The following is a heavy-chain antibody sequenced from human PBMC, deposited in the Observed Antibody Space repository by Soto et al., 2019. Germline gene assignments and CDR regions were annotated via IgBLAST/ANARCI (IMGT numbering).Heavy chain of an antibody. J-gene: IGHJ6*02. CDR3: ARTNYDRGGYYYYGMDV. D-gene: IGHD3-10*02. V-gene: IGHV1-18*04. CDR1: GYTFTSYG. Sequence: ASVKVSCKASGYTFTSYGISWVRQAPGQGLEWMGWISAYNGDTNYAQKLQGRVTMTTDTSTSTAYMELRSLRSDDTAVYYCARTNYDRGGYYYYGMDVWGQGTTVTVSS. CDR2: ISAYNGDT.